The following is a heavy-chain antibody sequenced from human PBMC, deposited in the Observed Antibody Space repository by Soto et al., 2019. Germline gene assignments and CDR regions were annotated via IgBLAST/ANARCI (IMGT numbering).Heavy chain of an antibody. CDR2: ISGSGGST. D-gene: IGHD3-10*01. CDR3: AKSGGPMGTNFDY. V-gene: IGHV3-23*01. Sequence: EVQLLESGGGLVQPGGSLRLSCAASGFTFSSYAMSWVRQAPGKGLEWVSAISGSGGSTYYADSVKGRFTISRDNSKNALYLQMNSLRAEDTAVYYCAKSGGPMGTNFDYWGQGTLVTVSS. CDR1: GFTFSSYA. J-gene: IGHJ4*02.